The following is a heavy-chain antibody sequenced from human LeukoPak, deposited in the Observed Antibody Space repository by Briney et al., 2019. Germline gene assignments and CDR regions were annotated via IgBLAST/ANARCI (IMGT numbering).Heavy chain of an antibody. D-gene: IGHD3-22*01. V-gene: IGHV3-23*01. Sequence: PGGSLRLSCAASGFTFSSYAMSWVRQAPGKGLEWVSAISGSGGSTYYADSVKGRFTISRDNSKNTLYLQTNSLRAEDTAVYYCAKLNYYDSSGYYTGRGHFDYWGQGALVTVSS. J-gene: IGHJ4*02. CDR1: GFTFSSYA. CDR3: AKLNYYDSSGYYTGRGHFDY. CDR2: ISGSGGST.